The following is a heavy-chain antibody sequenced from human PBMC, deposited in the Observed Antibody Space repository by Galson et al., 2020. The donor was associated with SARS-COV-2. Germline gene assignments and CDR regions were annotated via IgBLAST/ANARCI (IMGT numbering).Heavy chain of an antibody. D-gene: IGHD1-26*01. Sequence: ASVKVSCKASGYTFSSYDINWVRQAPGQGLEWMGWMNPNSGNSGHAQKFQGRVTMTRNTSIITAYMELSSLRSEDTAVYYCATPIVGGTFDYWGQVTLVTVSS. CDR2: MNPNSGNS. J-gene: IGHJ4*02. CDR3: ATPIVGGTFDY. CDR1: GYTFSSYD. V-gene: IGHV1-8*01.